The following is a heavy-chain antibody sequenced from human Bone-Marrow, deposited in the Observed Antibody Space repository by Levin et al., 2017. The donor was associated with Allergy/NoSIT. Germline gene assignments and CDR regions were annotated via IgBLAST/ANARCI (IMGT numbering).Heavy chain of an antibody. Sequence: AGGSLRLSCAASGFTFSSYAMSWVRQAPGKGLEWVSAISSSGGSTYYADSVKGRFTISRDNSKNTLYLQMHSLRAEDTAVYYCAKHRTGSKAFDIWGQGTMVTVSS. CDR2: ISSSGGST. D-gene: IGHD7-27*01. J-gene: IGHJ3*02. V-gene: IGHV3-23*01. CDR3: AKHRTGSKAFDI. CDR1: GFTFSSYA.